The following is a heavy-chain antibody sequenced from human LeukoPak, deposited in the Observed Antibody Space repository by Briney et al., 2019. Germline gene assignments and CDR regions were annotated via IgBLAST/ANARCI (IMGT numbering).Heavy chain of an antibody. V-gene: IGHV3-7*01. Sequence: GGSLRLSCAASGFAFTTYWMSWVRQAPGKGLEWVSNINQDGSEKYFVDSVNGRFTISRDNARNSLDLQMNSLRAEDTAIYYCARADGGGYSYGLQWGQGTLVTVSS. CDR2: INQDGSEK. J-gene: IGHJ4*02. CDR3: ARADGGGYSYGLQ. CDR1: GFAFTTYW. D-gene: IGHD5-18*01.